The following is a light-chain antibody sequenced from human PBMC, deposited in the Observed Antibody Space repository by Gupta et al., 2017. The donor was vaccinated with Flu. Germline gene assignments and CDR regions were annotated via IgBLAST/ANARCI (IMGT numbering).Light chain of an antibody. V-gene: IGLV2-8*01. J-gene: IGLJ2*01. CDR2: EVS. Sequence: QSALTQPPSASGSPGQSVTISCTGTSSDVGGYNYVSWYQQHPGKAPKLISYEVSKRPSGVPDRFAGSKSGNTASLTVSGLQAEDEAYYYCSSYAGSNNVVFGGGTKLTVL. CDR1: SSDVGGYNY. CDR3: SSYAGSNNVV.